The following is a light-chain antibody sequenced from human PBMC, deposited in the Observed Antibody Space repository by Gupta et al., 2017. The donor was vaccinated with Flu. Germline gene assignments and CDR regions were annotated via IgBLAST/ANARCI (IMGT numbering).Light chain of an antibody. V-gene: IGKV1-5*03. CDR3: QQDHSYSWT. J-gene: IGKJ1*01. Sequence: DIQMTQSPSTLSASVGDRVTITCRASQSISSWLAWYQQKPGKAPKLLIYKASTLESGVPSRFSGSGSGTEFTLTISSLQPDDFATYYCQQDHSYSWTFGQGTKVEIK. CDR1: QSISSW. CDR2: KAS.